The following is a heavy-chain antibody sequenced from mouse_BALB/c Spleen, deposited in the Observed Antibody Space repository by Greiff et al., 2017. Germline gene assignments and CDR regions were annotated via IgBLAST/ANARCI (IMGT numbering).Heavy chain of an antibody. CDR2: ILPGSGST. Sequence: QVQLQQSGAELMKPGASVKISCKATGYTFSSYWIEWVKQRPGHGLEWIGEILPGSGSTNYNEKFKGKATFTADTSSNTAYMQLSSLTSEDSAVYYCARGYYYGSRGNYFDYWGQGTTLTVSS. J-gene: IGHJ2*01. D-gene: IGHD1-1*01. CDR1: GYTFSSYW. V-gene: IGHV1-9*01. CDR3: ARGYYYGSRGNYFDY.